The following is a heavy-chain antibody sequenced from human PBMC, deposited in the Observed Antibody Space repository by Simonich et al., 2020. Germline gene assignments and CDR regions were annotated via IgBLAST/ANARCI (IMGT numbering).Heavy chain of an antibody. CDR2: IGTAGDT. Sequence: EVQLVESLGGLVQPGGSLRLSCAASGFTFSSYAMHWFRQAIEKGMEEVSAIGTAGDTYYPGSVKRRFTISRENAKNSLYLQMNSLRAGDTAVYYCARGGYSGSYNWFDPWGQGTLVTVSS. V-gene: IGHV3-13*01. J-gene: IGHJ5*02. D-gene: IGHD1-26*01. CDR1: GFTFSSYA. CDR3: ARGGYSGSYNWFDP.